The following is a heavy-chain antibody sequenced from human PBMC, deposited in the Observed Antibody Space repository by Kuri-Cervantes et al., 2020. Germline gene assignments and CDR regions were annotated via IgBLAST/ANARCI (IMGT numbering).Heavy chain of an antibody. D-gene: IGHD5-18*01. V-gene: IGHV1-46*01. CDR1: GYTFTSYY. CDR2: INPSGGST. J-gene: IGHJ6*02. CDR3: ARDLGGYSYGDYYYGMDV. Sequence: ASVKVSCKASGYTFTSYYMHWVRQAPGQGLEWMGIINPSGGSTSYAQKFQGSVTMTRDTSTSTVYMELSSLRSEDTAVYYCARDLGGYSYGDYYYGMDVWGQGTTVTVSS.